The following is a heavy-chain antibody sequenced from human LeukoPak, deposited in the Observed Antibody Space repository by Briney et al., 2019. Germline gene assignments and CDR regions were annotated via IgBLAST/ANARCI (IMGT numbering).Heavy chain of an antibody. CDR3: ARHVSSGWYGDRNGFDP. CDR1: GGSISSYY. D-gene: IGHD6-19*01. J-gene: IGHJ5*02. CDR2: IYYSGST. Sequence: SETLSLTCTVSGGSISSYYRSWIRQPPGKGLEWIGYIYYSGSTNYNPSLKSRVTISVDTSKNQFSLKLSSVTAADTAVYYCARHVSSGWYGDRNGFDPWGQGTLVTVSS. V-gene: IGHV4-59*08.